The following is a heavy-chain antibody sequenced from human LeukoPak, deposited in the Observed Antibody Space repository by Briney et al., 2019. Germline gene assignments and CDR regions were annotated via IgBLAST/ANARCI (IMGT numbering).Heavy chain of an antibody. CDR3: ARGAAVALEL. D-gene: IGHD6-19*01. J-gene: IGHJ4*02. Sequence: GGSLRLSCGASGFTLIDYNMHWVRQAPGKALEYVAFIQFDGTTEHYTDSVKGRFTMSRDKSKNTLYLQMNSLRGGDTAVYYCARGAAVALELWGQGTLVTVSS. V-gene: IGHV3-30*02. CDR1: GFTLIDYN. CDR2: IQFDGTTE.